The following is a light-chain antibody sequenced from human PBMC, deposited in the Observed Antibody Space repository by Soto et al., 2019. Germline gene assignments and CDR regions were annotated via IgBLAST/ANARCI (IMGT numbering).Light chain of an antibody. CDR3: QQCADLVR. V-gene: IGKV1-33*01. Sequence: DIQMTQSPPSLSASVGDRVTITCHASRDIDIFLNWYQQKPGTAPKLLISDVSTLEAGVPSRFSGSGSGTDFTFTISSLRPEDVATYYCQQCADLVRFGGGTKVQIK. CDR1: RDIDIF. CDR2: DVS. J-gene: IGKJ4*01.